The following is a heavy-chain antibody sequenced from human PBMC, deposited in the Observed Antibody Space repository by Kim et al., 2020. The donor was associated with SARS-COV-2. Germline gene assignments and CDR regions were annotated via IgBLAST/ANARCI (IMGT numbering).Heavy chain of an antibody. CDR1: GYTFTSYA. Sequence: ASVKVSCKASGYTFTSYAMHWVRQAPGQRLEWMGWINAGNGNTKYSQKFQGRVTITRDTSASTAYMELSSLRSEDTAVYYCATGYSGYSAFDIWGQGTMVTVSS. D-gene: IGHD5-12*01. CDR3: ATGYSGYSAFDI. J-gene: IGHJ3*02. V-gene: IGHV1-3*01. CDR2: INAGNGNT.